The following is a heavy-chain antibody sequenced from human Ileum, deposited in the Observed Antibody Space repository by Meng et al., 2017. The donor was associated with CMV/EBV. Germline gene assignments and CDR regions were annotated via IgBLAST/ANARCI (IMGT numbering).Heavy chain of an antibody. Sequence: QFTLMDSGTGVKKPGAPVTVSCKASGYTFTSYGISWVRQAPGQGLEWMGWISTYNGDTYYAQNLQGRVTMTTDTSTSTAYMELRSLRSDDTAVYYCARKDDGVYLGALDYWGQGTLVTVSS. V-gene: IGHV1-18*01. J-gene: IGHJ4*02. CDR2: ISTYNGDT. CDR3: ARKDDGVYLGALDY. D-gene: IGHD4-17*01. CDR1: GYTFTSYG.